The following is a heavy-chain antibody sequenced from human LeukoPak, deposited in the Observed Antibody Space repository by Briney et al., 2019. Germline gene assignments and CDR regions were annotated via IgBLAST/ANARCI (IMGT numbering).Heavy chain of an antibody. CDR1: GFTFSSYN. CDR2: ISTSSSTI. CDR3: ARVRRLGELSH. J-gene: IGHJ4*02. V-gene: IGHV3-48*04. D-gene: IGHD3-16*02. Sequence: GGSLRLSCAASGFTFSSYNMNWVRQAPGKGLEWVSYISTSSSTIYYADSVKGRFTISRDNAKNSLYLQMNSLRAEDTAVYYCARVRRLGELSHWGQGTLVTVSS.